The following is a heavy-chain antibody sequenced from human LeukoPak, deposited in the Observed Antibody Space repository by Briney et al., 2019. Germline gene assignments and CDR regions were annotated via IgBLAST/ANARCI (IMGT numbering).Heavy chain of an antibody. CDR2: IIPIFGTA. D-gene: IGHD1-1*01. CDR3: ARDQYMSQRYFDY. V-gene: IGHV1-69*13. J-gene: IGHJ4*02. Sequence: ASVKVSCKASGYTFTDYYMHWVRQAPGQGLEWMGGIIPIFGTAKYAEKLQGRVTITADESTRIAYMEPRSLRSEDTAVYYCARDQYMSQRYFDYWGQGTLVTVSS. CDR1: GYTFTDYY.